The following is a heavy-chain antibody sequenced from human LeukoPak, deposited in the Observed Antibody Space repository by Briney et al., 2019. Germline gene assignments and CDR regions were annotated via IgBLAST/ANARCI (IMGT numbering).Heavy chain of an antibody. Sequence: GRSLRLSCAASGFTFSSYAMHWVRQAPGKGLEWVAVISDDGSNKYYADSVKGRFTISRDNSDNTLYLQMNSLRAEDTAVYYCATYSYTGTYYPFDYWGQGTLVTVSS. V-gene: IGHV3-30-3*01. CDR1: GFTFSSYA. J-gene: IGHJ4*02. D-gene: IGHD1-26*01. CDR2: ISDDGSNK. CDR3: ATYSYTGTYYPFDY.